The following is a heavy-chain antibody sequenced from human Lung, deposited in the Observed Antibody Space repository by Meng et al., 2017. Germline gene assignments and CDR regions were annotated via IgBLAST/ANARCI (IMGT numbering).Heavy chain of an antibody. V-gene: IGHV4-34*01. J-gene: IGHJ4*02. Sequence: QVHLQEWGAGLLKPSETLSLTCVVSGGSFRDYYWSWIRQPPGKGLEWIGEINHSGSTKYNPSLESRATISVDTSQNNLSLKLSSVTAADSAVYYCARGPTTMAHDFDYWGQGTLVTVSS. CDR1: GGSFRDYY. CDR2: INHSGST. D-gene: IGHD4-11*01. CDR3: ARGPTTMAHDFDY.